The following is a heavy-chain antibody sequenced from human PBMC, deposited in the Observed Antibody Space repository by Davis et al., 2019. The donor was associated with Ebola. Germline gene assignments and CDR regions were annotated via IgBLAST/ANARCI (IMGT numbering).Heavy chain of an antibody. Sequence: SGPTLVKPKQTLTLTCPFSGFSLSTTGLGVGWTRQPPAKALQWLALIYWDDDKRYSPPLRSRLTVSKDTSKNQVVLTMTNMDPLDTATYYCAHKAYGSLANWFGPWGQGTLVTVSS. J-gene: IGHJ5*02. CDR2: IYWDDDK. CDR3: AHKAYGSLANWFGP. V-gene: IGHV2-5*02. D-gene: IGHD4-17*01. CDR1: GFSLSTTGLG.